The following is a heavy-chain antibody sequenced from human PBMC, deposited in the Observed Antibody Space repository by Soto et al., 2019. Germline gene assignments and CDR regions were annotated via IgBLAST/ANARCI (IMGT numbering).Heavy chain of an antibody. CDR3: AKDPQLLLSSGWYYFDY. CDR2: ISGSGGST. V-gene: IGHV3-23*01. J-gene: IGHJ4*02. D-gene: IGHD6-19*01. Sequence: GGSLRLSCAASGFTFSSYAMSWVRQAPRKGLEWVSAISGSGGSTYYADSVKGRFTISRDNSKNTLYLQMNSLRGEDTAVYYCAKDPQLLLSSGWYYFDYWGEGTLVTVSS. CDR1: GFTFSSYA.